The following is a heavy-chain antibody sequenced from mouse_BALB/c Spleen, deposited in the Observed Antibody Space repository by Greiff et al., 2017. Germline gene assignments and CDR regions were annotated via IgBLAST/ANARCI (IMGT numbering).Heavy chain of an antibody. CDR3: ARQYDFPYYFDY. V-gene: IGHV5-6*01. CDR1: GFTFSSYG. Sequence: EVNVVESGGDLVKPGGSLKLSCAASGFTFSSYGMSWVRQTPDKRLEWVATISSGGSYTYYPDSVKGRFTISRDNAKNTLYLQMSSLKSEDTAMYYCARQYDFPYYFDYWGQGTTLTVSS. D-gene: IGHD2-4*01. J-gene: IGHJ2*01. CDR2: ISSGGSYT.